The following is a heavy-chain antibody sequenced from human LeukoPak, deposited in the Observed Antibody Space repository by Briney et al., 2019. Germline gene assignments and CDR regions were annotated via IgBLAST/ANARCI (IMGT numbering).Heavy chain of an antibody. D-gene: IGHD2-15*01. CDR1: GFTVSSNY. Sequence: GGSLRLSCAASGFTVSSNYMGWVRQAPGKGLEWVSVIYSGGSTYYADSVKGRFTISRDNSKNTLYLQMNSLRAEDTAVYYCARDGGGNPHSTFSFDYWGQGTLVTVSS. J-gene: IGHJ4*02. CDR2: IYSGGST. CDR3: ARDGGGNPHSTFSFDY. V-gene: IGHV3-53*01.